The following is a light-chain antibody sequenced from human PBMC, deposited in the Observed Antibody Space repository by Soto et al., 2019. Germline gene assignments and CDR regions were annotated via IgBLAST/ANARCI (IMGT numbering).Light chain of an antibody. V-gene: IGKV4-1*01. Sequence: DIVMTQSPDSLAVSLGERATINCKSSQSVLYSSNNKNYLAWYQQKPGQPPKELIYWASTRESGVPDRFSGSGSGTDFTLIISSLQAEDVAVYYCQQYYSTPPTFGGGTKVEIK. J-gene: IGKJ4*01. CDR3: QQYYSTPPT. CDR2: WAS. CDR1: QSVLYSSNNKNY.